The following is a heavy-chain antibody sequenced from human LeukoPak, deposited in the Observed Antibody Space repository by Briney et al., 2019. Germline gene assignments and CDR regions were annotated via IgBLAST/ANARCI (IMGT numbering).Heavy chain of an antibody. CDR3: TRSWQQQLVRALSWFDP. J-gene: IGHJ5*02. V-gene: IGHV3-49*03. Sequence: GGSLRLSCTASGFTFGDYAMSWFRQAPGKGLEWVGFIRSKAYGGTTEYAASVKGRFTISRDDSKSIAYLQMNSLKTEDTAVYYCTRSWQQQLVRALSWFDPWGQGTLVTVSS. CDR1: GFTFGDYA. CDR2: IRSKAYGGTT. D-gene: IGHD6-13*01.